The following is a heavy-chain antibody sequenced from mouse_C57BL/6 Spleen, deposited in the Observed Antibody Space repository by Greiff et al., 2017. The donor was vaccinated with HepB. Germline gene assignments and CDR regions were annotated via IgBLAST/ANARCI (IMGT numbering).Heavy chain of an antibody. CDR1: GFTFSDYY. Sequence: EVKLMESEGGLVQPGSSMKLSCTASGFTFSDYYMAWVRQVPEKGLEWVANINYDGSSTYYLDYLKSRFIISRDNAKNILYLQMSSLKSEDTATYYCARAEGTTNWFAYWGQGTLVTVSA. V-gene: IGHV5-16*01. CDR2: INYDGSST. J-gene: IGHJ3*01. D-gene: IGHD1-1*01. CDR3: ARAEGTTNWFAY.